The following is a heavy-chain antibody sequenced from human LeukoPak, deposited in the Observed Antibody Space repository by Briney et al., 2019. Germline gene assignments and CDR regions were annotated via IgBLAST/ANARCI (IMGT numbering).Heavy chain of an antibody. CDR2: ISSSSYT. V-gene: IGHV3-11*06. CDR3: ARAPHYSNYGPYYYGMDV. D-gene: IGHD4-11*01. J-gene: IGHJ6*02. Sequence: GGSLRLSCAASGFTFSDYYMSWIRQAPGKGLEWVSYISSSSYTNYADSVKGRFTISRDNAKNSLYLQMNSLRAEDTAVYNCARAPHYSNYGPYYYGMDVWGQGTTVTVSS. CDR1: GFTFSDYY.